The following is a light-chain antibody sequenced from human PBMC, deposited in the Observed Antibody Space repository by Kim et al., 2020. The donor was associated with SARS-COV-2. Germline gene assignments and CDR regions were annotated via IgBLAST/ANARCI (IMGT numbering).Light chain of an antibody. CDR2: GAS. Sequence: DIQMTQSPSSLSASIGDRVTITCRASQPISRFLNWYQQKPGKAPKVLVYGASSLQGGVPSRFSGSGSGTEFTLTINSLQPEDYGSYHCQQPYGTPFTFGGGTKLEI. CDR1: QPISRF. V-gene: IGKV1-39*01. J-gene: IGKJ4*01. CDR3: QQPYGTPFT.